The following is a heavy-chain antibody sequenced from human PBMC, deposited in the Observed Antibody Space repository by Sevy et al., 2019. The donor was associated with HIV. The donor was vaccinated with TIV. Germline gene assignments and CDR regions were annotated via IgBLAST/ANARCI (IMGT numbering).Heavy chain of an antibody. D-gene: IGHD3-16*01. J-gene: IGHJ4*02. Sequence: GGSLRLSCAVSGFSISKCWLSWVRQAPGKGPEWVANINEDGTKKYYVESVKGRFTISRDNAKNSLYLQMDSLRVEDTALYYCARDWADLDYWGQGTLVTVSS. V-gene: IGHV3-7*01. CDR2: INEDGTKK. CDR3: ARDWADLDY. CDR1: GFSISKCW.